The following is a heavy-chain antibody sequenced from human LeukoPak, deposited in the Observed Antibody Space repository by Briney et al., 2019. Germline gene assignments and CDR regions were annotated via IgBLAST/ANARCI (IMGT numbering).Heavy chain of an antibody. V-gene: IGHV1-18*01. D-gene: IGHD5-18*01. Sequence: ASVKVSCKASGYTFTSYGISWVRQAPGQGLEWMGWISAYNGNTNYAQKLQGRVTMTTDTSTSTAYMELRSLRSDDTAVYYCASSYSYGHKVDYWGQGTLVTVSS. J-gene: IGHJ4*02. CDR3: ASSYSYGHKVDY. CDR2: ISAYNGNT. CDR1: GYTFTSYG.